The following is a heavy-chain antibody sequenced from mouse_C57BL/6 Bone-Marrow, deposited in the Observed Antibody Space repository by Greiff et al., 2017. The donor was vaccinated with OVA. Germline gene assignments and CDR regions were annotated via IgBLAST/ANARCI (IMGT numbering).Heavy chain of an antibody. D-gene: IGHD4-1*01. J-gene: IGHJ4*01. CDR2: ISYDGSN. Sequence: EVHLVESGPGLVKPSQSLSLTCSVTGYSITSGYYWNWIRQFPGNKLEWMGYISYDGSNNYNPSLKNRISITRDTSKNQFFLKLNSVTTEDTATYYCARAGRDYAMDYWGQGTSVTVSS. V-gene: IGHV3-6*01. CDR1: GYSITSGYY. CDR3: ARAGRDYAMDY.